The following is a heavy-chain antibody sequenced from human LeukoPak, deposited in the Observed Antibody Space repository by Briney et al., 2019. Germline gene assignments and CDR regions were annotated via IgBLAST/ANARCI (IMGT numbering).Heavy chain of an antibody. V-gene: IGHV3-7*01. J-gene: IGHJ4*02. CDR2: IKQDGSEK. CDR3: ARDPYYGSGSY. D-gene: IGHD3-10*01. Sequence: GRSLRLSCAASGFTFSSYWMSWVRQAPGXXXEWVANIKQDGSEKYYVDSVKGRFTISRDNAKNSLYLQMNSLRAEDTAVYYCARDPYYGSGSYWGQGTLVTVSS. CDR1: GFTFSSYW.